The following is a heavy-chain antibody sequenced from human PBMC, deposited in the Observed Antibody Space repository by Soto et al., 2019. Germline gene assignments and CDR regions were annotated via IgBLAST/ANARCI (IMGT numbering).Heavy chain of an antibody. V-gene: IGHV1-69*08. CDR1: GGTFSSYT. J-gene: IGHJ4*02. CDR2: IIPILGIA. CDR3: ARDQGYGNFDY. Sequence: QVQLVQSGAEVKKPGSSVKVSCKASGGTFSSYTISWVRQAPGQGLEWMGRIIPILGIANYAQKFQGRVTITADKSTSTAYMELSRLRSEDTAVYYCARDQGYGNFDYWGQGTLVTVSS. D-gene: IGHD5-12*01.